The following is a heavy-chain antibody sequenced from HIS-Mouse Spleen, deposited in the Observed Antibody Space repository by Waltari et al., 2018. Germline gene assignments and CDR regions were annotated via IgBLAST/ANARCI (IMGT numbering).Heavy chain of an antibody. Sequence: QEQLVQSGAEVKNPGAAVKVSCKASGSTFTGSYMHGVRQAPGQGREWMGWINPNSGGTNYAQKFQGRVTMTRDTSISTAYMELSRLRSDDTAVYYCARGKLGISAFDIWGQGTMVTVSS. CDR1: GSTFTGSY. CDR2: INPNSGGT. D-gene: IGHD7-27*01. CDR3: ARGKLGISAFDI. V-gene: IGHV1-2*02. J-gene: IGHJ3*02.